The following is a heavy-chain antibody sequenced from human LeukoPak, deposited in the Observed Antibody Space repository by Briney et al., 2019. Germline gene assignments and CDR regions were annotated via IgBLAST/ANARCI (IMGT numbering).Heavy chain of an antibody. CDR1: GYSLSELS. CDR3: ASGFYGAGQFDDDVFDI. D-gene: IGHD4/OR15-4a*01. V-gene: IGHV1-24*01. CDR2: FDPEDVEI. J-gene: IGHJ3*02. Sequence: ASVKVSCKVSGYSLSELSIHWVRQVPGKGFTWMGGFDPEDVEIVYAQSFQGRVTMTEDTSTDTAYMELSRLTSEDTAVYYCASGFYGAGQFDDDVFDIWGQGTLVTVSS.